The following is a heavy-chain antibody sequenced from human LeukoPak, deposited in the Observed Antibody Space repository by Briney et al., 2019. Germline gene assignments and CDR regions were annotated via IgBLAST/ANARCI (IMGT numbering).Heavy chain of an antibody. CDR3: ARSMVRGVIRPSDY. V-gene: IGHV3-7*04. D-gene: IGHD3-10*01. CDR1: GFTFSSYW. Sequence: PGGSLRLSCAASGFTFSSYWMSWVRQAPGKGLEWVANIKQDGSEKYYVDSVKGRFTISRDNAKNSLYLQMNSLRAEDTAVYYCARSMVRGVIRPSDYWGQGTLVTVSS. J-gene: IGHJ4*02. CDR2: IKQDGSEK.